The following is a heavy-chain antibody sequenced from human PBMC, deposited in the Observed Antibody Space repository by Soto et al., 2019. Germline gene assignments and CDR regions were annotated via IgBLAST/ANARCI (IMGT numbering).Heavy chain of an antibody. CDR1: GFSISGYH. CDR3: ARVVVPHNCCDFDV. CDR2: IYYSGNT. V-gene: IGHV4-59*01. J-gene: IGHJ3*01. D-gene: IGHD2-15*01. Sequence: SATXSLTCTVSGFSISGYHLSWVRQPPGKGLEWVGYIYYSGNTDYNPSLKSRVTISADKSKKHFSLKLSSVKAADTAVYSCARVVVPHNCCDFDVWAKGQWSPSPQ.